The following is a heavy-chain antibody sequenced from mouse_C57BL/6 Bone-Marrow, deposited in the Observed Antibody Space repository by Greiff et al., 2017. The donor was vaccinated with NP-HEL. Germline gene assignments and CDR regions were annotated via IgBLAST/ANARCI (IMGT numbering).Heavy chain of an antibody. CDR1: GYAFSSSW. CDR3: AERMDY. J-gene: IGHJ4*01. CDR2: IYPGDGDT. Sequence: QVHVKQSGPELVKPGASVKISCKASGYAFSSSWMNWVKQRPGKGLEWIGRIYPGDGDTNYNGKFKGKATLTADKSSSTAYMQLSSLTSEDSAVYFCAERMDYWGQGTSVTVSS. V-gene: IGHV1-82*01.